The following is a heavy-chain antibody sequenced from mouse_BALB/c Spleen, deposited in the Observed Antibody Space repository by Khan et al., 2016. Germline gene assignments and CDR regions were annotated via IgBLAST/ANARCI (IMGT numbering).Heavy chain of an antibody. CDR2: INTYSGES. CDR1: GYTFTNYG. V-gene: IGHV9-3-1*01. J-gene: IGHJ1*01. Sequence: QIQLVQSGPELKKPGKTVKISCKASGYTFTNYGMNWVKQAPGKGLKWMGWINTYSGESTYADDFKGRFAFSLETSANTAYLQINNLKNEDTATXFYARYRYYYGSSGYFDVWGAGTTVTVSS. CDR3: ARYRYYYGSSGYFDV. D-gene: IGHD1-1*01.